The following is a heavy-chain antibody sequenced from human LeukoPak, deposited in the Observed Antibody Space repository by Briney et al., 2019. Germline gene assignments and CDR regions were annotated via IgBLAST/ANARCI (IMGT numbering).Heavy chain of an antibody. Sequence: GGSLTLSCPASRLTFSRHWMGWVRQAPGKGPEGVASIKQDGSQYYVVSVKGRFIISRDNAKNSLYLQMNSLRAEDTAVYSCARGPDYGDRLDFFDYWGQGTLVTVSS. D-gene: IGHD4-17*01. J-gene: IGHJ4*02. CDR1: RLTFSRHW. V-gene: IGHV3-7*03. CDR3: ARGPDYGDRLDFFDY. CDR2: IKQDGSQ.